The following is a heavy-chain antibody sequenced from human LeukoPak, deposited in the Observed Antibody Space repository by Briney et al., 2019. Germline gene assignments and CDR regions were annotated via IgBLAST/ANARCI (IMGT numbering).Heavy chain of an antibody. J-gene: IGHJ4*02. D-gene: IGHD3-10*01. CDR2: IYPADSDT. Sequence: PGEPLRISCQVSGYIFTNYWIGWVHQMPGKGLESLGIIYPADSDTTYSPSFQGQVSISADKSISTVYLQWSSLRASDTAMYFCARQSRDGSKTRGYFFDYWGLGTLVTVSS. V-gene: IGHV5-51*07. CDR3: ARQSRDGSKTRGYFFDY. CDR1: GYIFTNYW.